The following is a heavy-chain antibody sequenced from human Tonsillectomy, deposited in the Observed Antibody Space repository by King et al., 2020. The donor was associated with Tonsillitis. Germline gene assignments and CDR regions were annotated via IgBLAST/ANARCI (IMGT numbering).Heavy chain of an antibody. CDR3: ARPRHCGGDCYSHYYFDY. CDR1: GYSFTSYW. Sequence: QLVQSGAEVKKPGESLKISCKGSGYSFTSYWIGWVRQMPGKGLEWRGVIYPGDSDTRYSPSFQGQVTISADKSISTAYLQWSSLKASDTAMYYCARPRHCGGDCYSHYYFDYWGQGTLVTVSS. D-gene: IGHD2-21*02. CDR2: IYPGDSDT. J-gene: IGHJ4*02. V-gene: IGHV5-51*01.